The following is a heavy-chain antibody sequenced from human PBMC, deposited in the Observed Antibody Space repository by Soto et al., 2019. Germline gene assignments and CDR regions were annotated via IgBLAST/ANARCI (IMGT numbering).Heavy chain of an antibody. D-gene: IGHD2-21*02. Sequence: QVQLVQSGAEVKKPGSSVNVSCKASGGTFSSYAISWVRQAPGQGLEWMGGIIPIFGTANYAQKFQGRLTITTDESTSTAYMELSSLRSEDTAVYYCARGVVVTDNYYYYYYGMDVWGQGTTVTVSS. CDR3: ARGVVVTDNYYYYYYGMDV. CDR1: GGTFSSYA. V-gene: IGHV1-69*01. J-gene: IGHJ6*02. CDR2: IIPIFGTA.